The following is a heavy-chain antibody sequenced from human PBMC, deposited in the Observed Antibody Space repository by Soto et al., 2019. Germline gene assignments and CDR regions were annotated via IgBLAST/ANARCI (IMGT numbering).Heavy chain of an antibody. Sequence: PGESLKISCKGSGYSFTSYWIGWVRQMPGKGLEWMGIIYPGDSDTRYSPSFQGQVTISADKSISTAYLQWSSLKASDTAMYYCARRGSSRSREYYGMDVWGQGTTVTVSS. J-gene: IGHJ6*02. V-gene: IGHV5-51*01. CDR2: IYPGDSDT. D-gene: IGHD6-13*01. CDR1: GYSFTSYW. CDR3: ARRGSSRSREYYGMDV.